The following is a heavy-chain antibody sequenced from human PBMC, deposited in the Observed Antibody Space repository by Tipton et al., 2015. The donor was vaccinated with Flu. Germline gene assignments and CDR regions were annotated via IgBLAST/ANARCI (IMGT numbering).Heavy chain of an antibody. V-gene: IGHV4-34*01. CDR2: INHSGSP. Sequence: TLSLTCAVYGGSFSGYYWSWNRQPPGKGLEWIGEINHSGSPNYNPSLKSRVTISVDKPKNQFSLKVPSLTAADTAVYYCARGSGFANAYLDFWGQGTLVTVSS. D-gene: IGHD6-19*01. J-gene: IGHJ4*02. CDR3: ARGSGFANAYLDF. CDR1: GGSFSGYY.